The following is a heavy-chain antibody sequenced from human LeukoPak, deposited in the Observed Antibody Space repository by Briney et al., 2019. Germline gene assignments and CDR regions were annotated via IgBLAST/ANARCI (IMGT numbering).Heavy chain of an antibody. J-gene: IGHJ5*02. CDR2: IIPIFGTA. V-gene: IGHV1-69*01. Sequence: SVKVSCKASGGTFSSYAISWVRQAPGQGLEWMGGIIPIFGTANYAQKFQGRVTITADESTSTAYMELSSLRSEDTAVYYCARLPWFGELFGGEAWFDPWGQGTLVTVSS. CDR3: ARLPWFGELFGGEAWFDP. D-gene: IGHD3-10*01. CDR1: GGTFSSYA.